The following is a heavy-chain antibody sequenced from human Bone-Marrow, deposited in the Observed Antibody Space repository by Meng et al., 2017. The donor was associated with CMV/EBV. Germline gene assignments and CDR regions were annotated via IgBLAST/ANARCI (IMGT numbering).Heavy chain of an antibody. J-gene: IGHJ6*02. D-gene: IGHD1-1*01. CDR2: MYPGGIT. CDR3: AKEGPYKYGLDV. CDR1: GFSVSGNY. V-gene: IGHV3-66*02. Sequence: LSLTCAASGFSVSGNYMNWVRQAPGKGLEWVSVMYPGGITSYADSVKGRFSISRDNSKNTLYLQMESLRSEDTAVYYCAKEGPYKYGLDVWGQGTTVTVSS.